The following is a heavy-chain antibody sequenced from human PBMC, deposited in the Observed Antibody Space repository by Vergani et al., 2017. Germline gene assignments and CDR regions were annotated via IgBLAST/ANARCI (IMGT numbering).Heavy chain of an antibody. CDR3: AREAVAGTFSWFDP. J-gene: IGHJ5*02. CDR2: IYYSGST. Sequence: QVQLQESGPGLVKPSETLSFTCTVSGGSISSYYWSWIRQPPGKGLEWIGYIYYSGSTNYNPSLKSRVTISVDTSKNQFSLKLSSVTAADTAVYYCAREAVAGTFSWFDPWGQGTLVTVSS. V-gene: IGHV4-59*01. D-gene: IGHD6-19*01. CDR1: GGSISSYY.